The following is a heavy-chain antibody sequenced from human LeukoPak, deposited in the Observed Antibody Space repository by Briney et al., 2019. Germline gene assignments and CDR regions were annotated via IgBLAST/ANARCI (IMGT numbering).Heavy chain of an antibody. J-gene: IGHJ4*02. CDR3: AKAGYSSGWYDCGY. CDR2: IRYDGSNK. D-gene: IGHD6-19*01. V-gene: IGHV3-30*02. CDR1: GFTFSSYG. Sequence: PGGSLRLSCAASGFTFSSYGMHWVRQAPGKGLEGVAFIRYDGSNKYYADSVKGRFTISRDNSKNTLYLQMNSLRAEDTAVYYCAKAGYSSGWYDCGYWGQGTLVTVSS.